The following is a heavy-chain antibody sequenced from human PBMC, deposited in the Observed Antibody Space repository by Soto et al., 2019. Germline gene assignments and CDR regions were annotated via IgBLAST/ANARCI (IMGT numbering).Heavy chain of an antibody. V-gene: IGHV4-31*02. CDR2: IYYSGST. Sequence: SETLSLTCTVSGGSISSGGYYWSWIRQHPGKGLEWIGYIYYSGSTYYNPSLKSRVTISVDTSKNQFSLKLSSVTAADTAVYYCARGAMGGYLDYYGMDVWGQGTTVTVSS. CDR1: GGSISSGGYY. J-gene: IGHJ6*02. D-gene: IGHD3-22*01. CDR3: ARGAMGGYLDYYGMDV.